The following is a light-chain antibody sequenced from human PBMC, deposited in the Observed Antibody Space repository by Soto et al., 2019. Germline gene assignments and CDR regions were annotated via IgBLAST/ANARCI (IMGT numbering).Light chain of an antibody. V-gene: IGKV3-20*01. J-gene: IGKJ1*01. Sequence: EIVLTQSPGTLSLSPGERATLSCRASQTVSSSYLAWYKQKLGQAPRLLIYGASNRATGIPDRFSGSGSGTDFTLTISRLEPEDFAVYYCQQYGSSPRTFGQGTKVEIK. CDR1: QTVSSSY. CDR2: GAS. CDR3: QQYGSSPRT.